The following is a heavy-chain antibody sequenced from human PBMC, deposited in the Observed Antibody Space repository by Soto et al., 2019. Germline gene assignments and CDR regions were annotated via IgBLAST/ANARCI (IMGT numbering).Heavy chain of an antibody. V-gene: IGHV4-39*01. CDR1: GGSISSSSYY. CDR3: ARHASLFRTVTTRREYYYYYMDV. CDR2: IYYSGST. Sequence: PSETLSLTCTVPGGSISSSSYYRGWIRQPPGKGLEWIGSIYYSGSTYYNPSLKSRVTISVDTSKNQFSLKLSSVTAADTAVYYCARHASLFRTVTTRREYYYYYMDVWGKGTTVTVSS. J-gene: IGHJ6*03. D-gene: IGHD4-4*01.